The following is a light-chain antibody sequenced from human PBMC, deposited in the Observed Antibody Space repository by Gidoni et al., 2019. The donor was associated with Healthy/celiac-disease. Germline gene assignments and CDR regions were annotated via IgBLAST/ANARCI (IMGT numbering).Light chain of an antibody. Sequence: IVLTQSPATLSLSPGESATLTCRASQSVSSYLAWYQQKPGQAPRLLIYDASNRATGSPARFSGSGSGTDFTLTISSLGPEDVAVYYCQQRSNWPPVSTFGGGTKVEIK. J-gene: IGKJ4*01. CDR1: QSVSSY. CDR3: QQRSNWPPVST. V-gene: IGKV3-11*01. CDR2: DAS.